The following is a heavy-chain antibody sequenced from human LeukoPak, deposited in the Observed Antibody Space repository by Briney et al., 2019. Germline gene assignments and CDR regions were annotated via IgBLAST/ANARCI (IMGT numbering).Heavy chain of an antibody. Sequence: SETPSLTCTVSGGSISNYYWSWIRQPPGKGLEWIGYIYYSGSTNYNPSLKSRVTISVDTSKNQFSLKLSSVTAADTAVYYCAREGRGYYDSSGYPSLQDAFDIWGQGTMVTVSS. CDR1: GGSISNYY. J-gene: IGHJ3*02. CDR3: AREGRGYYDSSGYPSLQDAFDI. V-gene: IGHV4-59*01. CDR2: IYYSGST. D-gene: IGHD3-22*01.